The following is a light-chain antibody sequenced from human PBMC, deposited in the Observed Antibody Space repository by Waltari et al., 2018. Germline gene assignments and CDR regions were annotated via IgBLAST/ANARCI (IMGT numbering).Light chain of an antibody. CDR3: FSYAGSGIYV. V-gene: IGLV2-23*01. CDR1: SRDVGSYNL. J-gene: IGLJ1*01. CDR2: EDI. Sequence: SALTQPASVSGSPGQSITISCPGTSRDVGSYNLFSWYQQHPANPPKIMIYEDIKRPSGASNRFSGSKSANTASLTISGLQAEDEADYYCFSYAGSGIYVFGTGTKVTV.